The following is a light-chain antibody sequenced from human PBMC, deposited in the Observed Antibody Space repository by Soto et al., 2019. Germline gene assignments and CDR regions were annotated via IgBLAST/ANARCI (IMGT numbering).Light chain of an antibody. J-gene: IGLJ1*01. CDR1: SSDVGGYNY. CDR2: DVS. Sequence: QSALAQPASVSGSPGQSITISCTGTSSDVGGYNYVSWYQQHPGKAPIVMIYDVSNRPSGVSNRFSGSKSGNTASLTISGLQADDEADYYCSSYTSSSTYVFGAGTKLTVL. CDR3: SSYTSSSTYV. V-gene: IGLV2-14*01.